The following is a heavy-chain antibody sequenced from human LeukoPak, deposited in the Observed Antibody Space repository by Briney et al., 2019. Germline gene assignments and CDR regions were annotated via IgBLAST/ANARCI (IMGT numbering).Heavy chain of an antibody. CDR1: EFTFSSYA. J-gene: IGHJ4*02. V-gene: IGHV3-30-3*02. CDR2: ISSDGSNK. D-gene: IGHD3-10*01. CDR3: AKPFSFGSDSSYQAFDS. Sequence: PGRSLRLSCAASEFTFSSYAMHWVRQAPGKGLEWVAVISSDGSNKYYADSVKGRFTISRDNSKSTLYLQMDSLTAEDTAVYYCAKPFSFGSDSSYQAFDSWGQGTLVTVSS.